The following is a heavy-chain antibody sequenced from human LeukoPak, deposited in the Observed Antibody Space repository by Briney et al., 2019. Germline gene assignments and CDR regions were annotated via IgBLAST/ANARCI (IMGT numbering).Heavy chain of an antibody. V-gene: IGHV4-61*01. Sequence: SETLSLTCTVSGGSVTSGTSYWSWIRQPPGKGLEWIGYIYYSGSTHYTPSLKSRVTISVDTSKNQFSLELSSVTAADTAVYYCARDRRAGIAAAVFFDYWGQGTLVTVSS. J-gene: IGHJ4*02. CDR2: IYYSGST. CDR1: GGSVTSGTSY. CDR3: ARDRRAGIAAAVFFDY. D-gene: IGHD6-13*01.